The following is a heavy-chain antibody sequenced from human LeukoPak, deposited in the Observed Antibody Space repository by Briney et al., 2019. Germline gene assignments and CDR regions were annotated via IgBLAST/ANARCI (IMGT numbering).Heavy chain of an antibody. CDR2: ISAYNGNT. J-gene: IGHJ6*04. V-gene: IGHV1-18*04. Sequence: ASVKVSCKASGYTLTSYGISCVRQPPGQVLEWMGWISAYNGNTNYAQKLQGRVTMTTDTSTSTAYMELRSLRSDDTAVYYCARQEYYYYGMDVWGKGTTVTVSS. CDR3: ARQEYYYYGMDV. CDR1: GYTLTSYG.